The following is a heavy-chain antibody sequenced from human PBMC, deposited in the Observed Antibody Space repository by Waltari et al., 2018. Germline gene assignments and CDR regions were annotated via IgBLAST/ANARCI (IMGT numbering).Heavy chain of an antibody. CDR1: GFTFSSYA. J-gene: IGHJ3*02. V-gene: IGHV3-23*01. CDR2: ISGSGGST. CDR3: AKDGYNLPTTPRVAGDAFDI. Sequence: EVQLLESGGGLVQPGGSLRLSCAASGFTFSSYAMSWVRQAPGKGLEWVSAISGSGGSTYYADSVKGRFTISRDNSKNTLYLQMNSLRAEDTAVYYCAKDGYNLPTTPRVAGDAFDIWGQGTMVTVSS. D-gene: IGHD5-12*01.